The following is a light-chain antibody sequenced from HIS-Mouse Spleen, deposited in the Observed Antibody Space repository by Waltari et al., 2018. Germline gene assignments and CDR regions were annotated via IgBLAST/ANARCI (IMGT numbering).Light chain of an antibody. CDR1: SSDVGSYNL. Sequence: QSALTQPASVSGSPGQSITISCTGTSSDVGSYNLVSWYQQHPGKAPKLMIYEGSKRPLWVSNRVSGSKSGNTASLTISGLQAEDEADYYCCSYAGSSTYWVFGGGTKLTVL. V-gene: IGLV2-23*01. J-gene: IGLJ3*02. CDR3: CSYAGSSTYWV. CDR2: EGS.